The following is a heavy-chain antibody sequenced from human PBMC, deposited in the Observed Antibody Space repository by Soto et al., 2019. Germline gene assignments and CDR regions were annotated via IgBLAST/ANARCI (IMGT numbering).Heavy chain of an antibody. CDR2: IYWDDDK. CDR3: AHRVLRTVFGLVTTTAIYFDF. Sequence: QITLNESGPTQVKPRQTLTLTCTFSGFSLTTSGVGVGWIRQSPGKAPEWLALIYWDDDKRYSPSLKSRLPITKDTSKNQVVLTMADLDPADTATYYRAHRVLRTVFGLVTTTAIYFDFWGQGTPVAVSS. J-gene: IGHJ4*02. CDR1: GFSLTTSGVG. V-gene: IGHV2-5*02. D-gene: IGHD3-3*01.